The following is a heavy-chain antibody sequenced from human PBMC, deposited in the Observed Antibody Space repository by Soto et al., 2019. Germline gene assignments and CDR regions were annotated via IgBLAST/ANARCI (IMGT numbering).Heavy chain of an antibody. CDR3: ARHPPPPPVLLWSPGMDV. CDR2: IYYSGST. J-gene: IGHJ6*03. Sequence: SETLSLTCTVSGGSISSYYWSWIRQPPGKGLEWIGYIYYSGSTNYNPSLKSRVTTSVDTSKNQFSLKLSSVTAADTAVYYCARHPPPPPVLLWSPGMDVWGKGTTVTVSS. D-gene: IGHD3-10*01. V-gene: IGHV4-59*08. CDR1: GGSISSYY.